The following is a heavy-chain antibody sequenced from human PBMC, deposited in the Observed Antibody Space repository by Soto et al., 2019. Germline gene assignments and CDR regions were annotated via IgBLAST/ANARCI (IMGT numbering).Heavy chain of an antibody. Sequence: GGSLRLSCAASGFTVSSSYLTWVRQAPGKGLGWVAILYTGTDTVYADSVKGRFTISRDSSKNTLYLQMHSLRAEDTAMYFCARSSYTGTYSGRLLDYWGQGSLVTVYS. D-gene: IGHD1-26*01. V-gene: IGHV3-53*01. J-gene: IGHJ4*02. CDR3: ARSSYTGTYSGRLLDY. CDR2: LYTGTDT. CDR1: GFTVSSSY.